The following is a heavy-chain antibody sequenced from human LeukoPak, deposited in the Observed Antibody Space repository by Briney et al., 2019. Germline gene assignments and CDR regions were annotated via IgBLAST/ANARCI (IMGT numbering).Heavy chain of an antibody. CDR2: IWYDGSNK. Sequence: GRSLRLSCAASGFTFSSYGMHWVRQALGKGLKGVAVIWYDGSNKYYADSVKCRFTISRDNSKNTLYLQMDSLRAEDTAVYYCARDKVRGYCSGGSCYGFGIYDYWGQGTMVTVSS. D-gene: IGHD2-15*01. V-gene: IGHV3-33*01. CDR3: ARDKVRGYCSGGSCYGFGIYDY. CDR1: GFTFSSYG. J-gene: IGHJ4*02.